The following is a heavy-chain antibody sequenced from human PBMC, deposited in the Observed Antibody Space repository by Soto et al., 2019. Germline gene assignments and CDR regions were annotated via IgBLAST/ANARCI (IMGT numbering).Heavy chain of an antibody. V-gene: IGHV1-18*01. CDR3: ARARVVANSDY. Sequence: ASVKVSCKASGYTFTSYGISWLRQAPGQGLEWMGWISAYNGNTNYAQKLQGRVTMTIDTSTSTAYMELRSLRSDDTAVYYCARARVVANSDYWGQGTLVTVSS. D-gene: IGHD5-12*01. CDR1: GYTFTSYG. CDR2: ISAYNGNT. J-gene: IGHJ4*02.